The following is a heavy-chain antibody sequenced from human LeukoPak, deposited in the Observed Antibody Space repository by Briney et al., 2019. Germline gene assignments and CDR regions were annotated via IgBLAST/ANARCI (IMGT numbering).Heavy chain of an antibody. CDR2: IYNSGST. V-gene: IGHV4-61*01. Sequence: NPSETLSLTCTVSGGSISSSSYYWSWIRQPPGKGLEWIGYIYNSGSTNYNPSLKSRVTMSVDTSKNQFSLKLSSVTAAGTAVYYCARLARDSSGYDRFDYWGQGTLVTVSS. CDR1: GGSISSSSYY. D-gene: IGHD3-22*01. CDR3: ARLARDSSGYDRFDY. J-gene: IGHJ4*02.